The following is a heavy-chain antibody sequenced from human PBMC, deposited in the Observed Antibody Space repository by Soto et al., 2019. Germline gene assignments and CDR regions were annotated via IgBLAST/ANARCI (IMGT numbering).Heavy chain of an antibody. J-gene: IGHJ4*02. Sequence: EVQLLESGGGLVQPGGSLRLSCAASGFTLSSYAMTWVRQVPGKGLDWVSTLDSSDGTTYYADSVKGRFTISRDTSRNTLYLQMDSLRVEDTAVFYCAKDRGTSTAGTLFGSWGLGILVTVSS. CDR2: LDSSDGTT. D-gene: IGHD3-3*01. CDR1: GFTLSSYA. V-gene: IGHV3-23*01. CDR3: AKDRGTSTAGTLFGS.